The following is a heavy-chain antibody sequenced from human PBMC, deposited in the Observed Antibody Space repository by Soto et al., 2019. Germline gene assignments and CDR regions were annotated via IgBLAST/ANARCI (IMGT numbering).Heavy chain of an antibody. V-gene: IGHV4-4*02. CDR3: ASHPEYYDFWSGYVWFDP. Sequence: QVQLQESGPGLVKPSGTLSLTCAVSGGSISSSNWWSWVRQPPGKGLEWIGEIYHSGSTNYNPSLKSRVTISVDKSKNQFSLKLSSVTAADTAVYYCASHPEYYDFWSGYVWFDPWGQGTLVTVSS. CDR2: IYHSGST. D-gene: IGHD3-3*01. J-gene: IGHJ5*02. CDR1: GGSISSSNW.